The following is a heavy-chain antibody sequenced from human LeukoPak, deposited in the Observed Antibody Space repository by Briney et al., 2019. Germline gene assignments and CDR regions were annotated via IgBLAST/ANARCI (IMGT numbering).Heavy chain of an antibody. CDR2: IYYSGST. J-gene: IGHJ4*02. Sequence: SETLSLTCTVSGGSISSYYWSWIRQPPGKGLEWIGYIYYSGSTNYNPSLKSRVTISVDTSKNQFSLKLSSVTAADTAVYYCARIKIAAAGTPFDYWGQGTLVTVSS. D-gene: IGHD6-13*01. CDR3: ARIKIAAAGTPFDY. V-gene: IGHV4-59*01. CDR1: GGSISSYY.